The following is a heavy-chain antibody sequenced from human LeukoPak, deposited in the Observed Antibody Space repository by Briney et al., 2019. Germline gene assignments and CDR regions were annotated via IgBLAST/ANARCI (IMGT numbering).Heavy chain of an antibody. D-gene: IGHD4-17*01. J-gene: IGHJ4*02. CDR3: ATTYGDYELDY. CDR1: GFTFSSYA. V-gene: IGHV3-23*01. CDR2: ISGSGGYT. Sequence: GGSLRLSCAASGFTFSSYAMSWVRQAPGKGLEWVSAISGSGGYTYYADSVKGRFTISRDNSKSTLYLQMNSLRAEDTAVYYCATTYGDYELDYWGQGTLVTVSS.